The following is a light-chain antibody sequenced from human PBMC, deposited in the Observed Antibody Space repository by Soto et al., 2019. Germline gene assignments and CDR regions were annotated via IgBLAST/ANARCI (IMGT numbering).Light chain of an antibody. CDR2: DVS. V-gene: IGLV2-14*01. J-gene: IGLJ1*01. CDR3: SSYATGGSYV. CDR1: SSDVGGYNS. Sequence: QSALTQPASVSVSPGQSIAISCTGTSSDVGGYNSVSWYQQHPGKAPKLLIYDVSNRPSGVSNRFSGSKSGNTASLTISGLQAEDEADYYCSSYATGGSYVFGTGTKLTVL.